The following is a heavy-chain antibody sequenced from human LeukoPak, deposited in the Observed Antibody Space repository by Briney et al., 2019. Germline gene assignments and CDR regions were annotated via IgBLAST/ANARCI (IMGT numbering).Heavy chain of an antibody. CDR1: GYTFTSYD. D-gene: IGHD3-22*01. CDR3: ARITNSYYYDSSGYLEY. V-gene: IGHV1-8*03. J-gene: IGHJ4*02. Sequence: VASVKVSCKASGYTFTSYDINWVRQATGQGLEWMGWMNPNSGNTGYAQKFQGRVTITRNTSISTAYMELSSLRSEDTAVYYCARITNSYYYDSSGYLEYWGQGTLVTVSS. CDR2: MNPNSGNT.